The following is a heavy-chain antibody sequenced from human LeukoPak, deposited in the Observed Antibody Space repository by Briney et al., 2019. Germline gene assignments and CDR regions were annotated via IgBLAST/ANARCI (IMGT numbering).Heavy chain of an antibody. D-gene: IGHD3-10*01. J-gene: IGHJ4*02. CDR3: TLIQGWGSGTYYLDY. CDR2: VKSKNAGETT. CDR1: GLSISIDW. Sequence: PGGSLRLSCAAAGLSISIDWMSSVRHAPGKGPEWDGRVKSKNAGETTHYAASVKGRFTISRDDSKNTLYLQMNSLKIEDTAVYYCTLIQGWGSGTYYLDYWGQGTLATVSS. V-gene: IGHV3-15*01.